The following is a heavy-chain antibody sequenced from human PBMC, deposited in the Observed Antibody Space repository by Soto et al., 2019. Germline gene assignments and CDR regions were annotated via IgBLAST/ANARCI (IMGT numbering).Heavy chain of an antibody. Sequence: QVQLVQSGAEVKKPGSSVKVSCKASGGIFSTYAISWLRQAPGQGLEWMGGIIPIFGTPNYAQRFQGRVTIPAAESMRTALRGRTRLRLEDPAFYYCGRDRENDGPGNYYTRFAFWGQGTWVTVSS. V-gene: IGHV1-69*01. CDR1: GGIFSTYA. CDR2: IIPIFGTP. J-gene: IGHJ4*02. CDR3: GRDRENDGPGNYYTRFAF. D-gene: IGHD3-10*01.